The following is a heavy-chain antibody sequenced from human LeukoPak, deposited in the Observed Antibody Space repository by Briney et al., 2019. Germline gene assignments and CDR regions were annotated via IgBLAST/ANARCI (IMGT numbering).Heavy chain of an antibody. D-gene: IGHD3-10*01. CDR3: ARAGDSDTYYCPFQH. V-gene: IGHV4-30-2*01. J-gene: IGHJ1*01. Sequence: SQTLSLTCTVSGGSISSGGYYWSWIRQPPGKGLEWIGYIYHSGSTYYNPSLKSRVTISVDRSENQFSLKLSSVTAADTAVYYCARAGDSDTYYCPFQHWGQGTLVTVSS. CDR2: IYHSGST. CDR1: GGSISSGGYY.